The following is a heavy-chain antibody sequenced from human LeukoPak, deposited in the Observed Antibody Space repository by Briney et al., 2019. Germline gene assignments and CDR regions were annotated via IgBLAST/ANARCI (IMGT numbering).Heavy chain of an antibody. J-gene: IGHJ6*02. CDR2: ISSSSDYI. CDR1: GFAASSYS. D-gene: IGHD3-10*01. V-gene: IGHV3-21*04. Sequence: GGSLRLSCSVSGFAASSYSMNWVRQTPGKGLEWVASISSSSDYIYYADSVQGRFTISKDNGKNSLYLQMNSLRAEDTAVYYCAKGFHYGSGSPRGYYGMDVWGQGTTVTVSS. CDR3: AKGFHYGSGSPRGYYGMDV.